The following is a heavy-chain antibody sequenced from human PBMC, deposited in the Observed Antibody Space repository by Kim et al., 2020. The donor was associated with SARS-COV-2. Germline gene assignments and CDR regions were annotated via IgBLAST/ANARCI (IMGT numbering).Heavy chain of an antibody. J-gene: IGHJ4*02. V-gene: IGHV6-1*01. D-gene: IGHD7-27*01. CDR3: ARDNWGYDY. CDR2: KGYH. Sequence: KGYHDCAGSVKSRITHHPDTSKNQFSLQLNSVTPEDTAVYYCARDNWGYDYWGQGTLVTVSS.